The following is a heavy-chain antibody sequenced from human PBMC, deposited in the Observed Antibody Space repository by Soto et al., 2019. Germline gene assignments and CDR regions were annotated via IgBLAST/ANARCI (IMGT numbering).Heavy chain of an antibody. CDR3: ARHGSS. Sequence: PSETLSLTCSVSGASVTSGDYYWNWIRQTPGTGLEWLGYMHDSGTTSYNPSLKSRVTISRDTSKNQFSLNLTSVTATDTAFYYCARHGSSWGQGTLVTVSS. CDR2: MHDSGTT. V-gene: IGHV4-30-4*01. CDR1: GASVTSGDYY. J-gene: IGHJ5*02.